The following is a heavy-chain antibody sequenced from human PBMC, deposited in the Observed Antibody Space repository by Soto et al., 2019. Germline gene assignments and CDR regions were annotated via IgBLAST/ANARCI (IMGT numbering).Heavy chain of an antibody. CDR2: IIPIFGTA. V-gene: IGHV1-69*06. D-gene: IGHD3-9*01. CDR1: GGTFSSYA. Sequence: GASVKVSCKASGGTFSSYAISRVRQAPGQGLEWMGGIIPIFGTANYAQKFQGRVTITADKSTSTAYMELSSLRSEDTAVYYCARGYYDILTGPYYFDYWGQGTLVTVSS. CDR3: ARGYYDILTGPYYFDY. J-gene: IGHJ4*02.